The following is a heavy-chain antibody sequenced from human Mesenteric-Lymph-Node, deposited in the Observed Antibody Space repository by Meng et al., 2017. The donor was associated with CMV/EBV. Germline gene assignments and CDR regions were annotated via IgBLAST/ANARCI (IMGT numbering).Heavy chain of an antibody. CDR3: ARDLPAVAGYFDY. J-gene: IGHJ4*02. D-gene: IGHD6-19*01. Sequence: GGSLRLSCAASGFTFSNYWMHWIRQAPGKGLVWVSRINNDGSGTVYANSVKGRFTISRGNAKKTFYLQMNSLRAEDTAVYYCARDLPAVAGYFDYWGQGTLVTVSS. CDR1: GFTFSNYW. CDR2: INNDGSGT. V-gene: IGHV3-74*01.